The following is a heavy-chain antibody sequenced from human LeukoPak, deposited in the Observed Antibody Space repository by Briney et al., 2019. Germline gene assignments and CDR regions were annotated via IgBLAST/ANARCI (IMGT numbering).Heavy chain of an antibody. J-gene: IGHJ3*02. CDR2: INHSGST. CDR1: GGSFSGYY. Sequence: SETLSLTCAVYGGSFSGYYWSWIRQPPGKGLEWIGEINHSGSTNYNPPLKSRVTISVDTSKNQFSLKLSSVTAADTAVYYCARGLWPSYAFDIWGQGTMVTVSS. D-gene: IGHD2-21*01. V-gene: IGHV4-34*01. CDR3: ARGLWPSYAFDI.